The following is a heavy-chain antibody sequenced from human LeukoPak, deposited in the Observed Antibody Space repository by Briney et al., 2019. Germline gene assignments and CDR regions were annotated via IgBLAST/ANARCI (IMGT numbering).Heavy chain of an antibody. CDR3: AKGKFMWEPLQYYFDY. D-gene: IGHD1-26*01. V-gene: IGHV3-23*01. Sequence: GGSLRLSCAASGFTFSSYAMSWVRQAPGKGLEWVSAISGSGGSTYYADSVKGRFTISRDNSKNTLYLQMNSLRAEDTAVYCCAKGKFMWEPLQYYFDYWGQGTLVTVSS. CDR2: ISGSGGST. CDR1: GFTFSSYA. J-gene: IGHJ4*02.